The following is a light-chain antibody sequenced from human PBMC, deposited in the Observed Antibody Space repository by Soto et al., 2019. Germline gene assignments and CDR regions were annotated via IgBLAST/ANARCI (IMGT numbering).Light chain of an antibody. V-gene: IGKV1-39*01. CDR1: LSIGTY. CDR3: QQGYSSPQA. CDR2: FVF. J-gene: IGKJ2*01. Sequence: DIQMAQSPSSLSASVGDRVSITCRASLSIGTYLNWYQQTPGQAPRLLIHFVFTLQSGVPSRFSGSGSGTEFTLTISSLQPEDSATYYCQQGYSSPQAFGQGTKLEI.